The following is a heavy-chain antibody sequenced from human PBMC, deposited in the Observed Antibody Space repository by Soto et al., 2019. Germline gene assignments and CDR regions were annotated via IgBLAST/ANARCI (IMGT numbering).Heavy chain of an antibody. V-gene: IGHV3-23*01. CDR2: LDTSGDIT. CDR3: AKASRAYEPPALFFDA. CDR1: VFPFINFA. J-gene: IGHJ5*02. Sequence: PVGSLRLSCAASVFPFINFAMSCVRHSPGKALEWVASLDTSGDITFYASSVKGRFFISRDNSRKTLFLQMSSLRADDSAVYYCAKASRAYEPPALFFDAWGQGTRVTLSS. D-gene: IGHD3-3*01.